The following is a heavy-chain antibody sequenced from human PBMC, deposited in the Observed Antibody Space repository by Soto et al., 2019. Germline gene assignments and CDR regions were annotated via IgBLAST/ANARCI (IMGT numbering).Heavy chain of an antibody. CDR3: ARNLNGYGNWDY. Sequence: GGSLRLSCAASGFTLRSYWMHWVRQAPGGGLVWVSRIDGSGSNTFYADSVKGRFTISRDNAKNTLYLQMNNLSPEDTAVYYCARNLNGYGNWDYWGRGNLVTVSS. CDR1: GFTLRSYW. J-gene: IGHJ4*02. D-gene: IGHD1-1*01. CDR2: IDGSGSNT. V-gene: IGHV3-74*01.